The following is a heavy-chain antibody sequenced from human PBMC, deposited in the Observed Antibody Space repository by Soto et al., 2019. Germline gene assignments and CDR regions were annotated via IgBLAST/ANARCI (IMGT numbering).Heavy chain of an antibody. CDR1: GDTFSIYT. CDR3: ARDRDNSNWPNFDS. CDR2: VLPFIDIT. Sequence: QVQLVQSGSEVKKPGSSVRVSCKTSGDTFSIYTISWVRQAPGQGLEWMGRVLPFIDITSYSQRFQGRVTITADRSTTTAYMELTSLRSEDTAVYYCARDRDNSNWPNFDSWGQGTLVTVSS. D-gene: IGHD6-13*01. J-gene: IGHJ4*02. V-gene: IGHV1-69*02.